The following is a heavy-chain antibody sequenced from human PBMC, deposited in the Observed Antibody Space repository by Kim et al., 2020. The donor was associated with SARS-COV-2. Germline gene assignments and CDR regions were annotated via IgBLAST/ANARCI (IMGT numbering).Heavy chain of an antibody. J-gene: IGHJ4*02. CDR1: GFTFDDYT. Sequence: GGSLRLSCAASGFTFDDYTMHWVRQAPGKGLEWVSLISWDGGSTYYADSVKGRFTISRDNSKNSLYLQMNSLRTEDTALYYCAKAVWDSSGWYLNYWGQGTLVTVSS. V-gene: IGHV3-43*01. CDR2: ISWDGGST. CDR3: AKAVWDSSGWYLNY. D-gene: IGHD6-19*01.